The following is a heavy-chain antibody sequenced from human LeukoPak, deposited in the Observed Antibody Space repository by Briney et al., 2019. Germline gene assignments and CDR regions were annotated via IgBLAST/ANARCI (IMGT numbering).Heavy chain of an antibody. CDR2: ISWDGGST. CDR3: AKDIDPADGGYFDH. J-gene: IGHJ4*02. D-gene: IGHD3-16*01. V-gene: IGHV3-43D*03. Sequence: SGGSLRLSCAASGFTFDDYAMHWVRQAPGKGLEWVSLISWDGGSTYYADSVKGRFTISRDNSKNSLYLQMNSLRAEDTALYYCAKDIDPADGGYFDHWGQGTLVTVSS. CDR1: GFTFDDYA.